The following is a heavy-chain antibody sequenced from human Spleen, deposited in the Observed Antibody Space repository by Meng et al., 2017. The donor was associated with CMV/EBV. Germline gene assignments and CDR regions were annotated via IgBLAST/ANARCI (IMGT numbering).Heavy chain of an antibody. CDR3: ARGGMAMTLDY. J-gene: IGHJ4*02. CDR2: ITTGSVTV. V-gene: IGHV3-48*04. Sequence: GGSLRLSCAASGFTFSTYAMNWVRQAPGEGLEWLSHITTGSVTVYYADSVKGRCTSSRDDATNSLYLHMNSLRAEDTAVYYCARGGMAMTLDYWGQGTLVTVSS. CDR1: GFTFSTYA. D-gene: IGHD2-21*02.